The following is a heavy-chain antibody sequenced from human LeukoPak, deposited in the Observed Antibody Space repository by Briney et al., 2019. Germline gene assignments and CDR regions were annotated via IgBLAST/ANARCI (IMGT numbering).Heavy chain of an antibody. CDR2: IWYDGSNK. CDR3: ASDFWSGPNDY. J-gene: IGHJ4*02. D-gene: IGHD3-3*01. CDR1: GFTFSSFG. Sequence: GGSLRLSCAASGFTFSSFGMHWVRQAPGKGLEWLAVIWYDGSNKYYADSVKGRFTISRDNSKNTLYLQMNSLRAEDTAVYYCASDFWSGPNDYWGQGTLVTVSS. V-gene: IGHV3-33*01.